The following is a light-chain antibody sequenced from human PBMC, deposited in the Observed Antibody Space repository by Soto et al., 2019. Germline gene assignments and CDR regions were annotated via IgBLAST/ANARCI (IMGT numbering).Light chain of an antibody. V-gene: IGLV1-40*01. CDR2: GDN. Sequence: QSVLTQPPSVSGAPGQRVAISCTGSSSNIGAEYDVHWHQQLPGTAPKRLIYGDNNRPSGVPDRFSGSKSGTSASLAITRLQPEDEADYYCQSYDSSLTTFVFGTGTKVTVL. CDR3: QSYDSSLTTFV. CDR1: SSNIGAEYD. J-gene: IGLJ1*01.